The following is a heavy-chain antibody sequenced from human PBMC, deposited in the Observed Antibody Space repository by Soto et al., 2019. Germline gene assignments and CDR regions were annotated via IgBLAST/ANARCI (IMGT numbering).Heavy chain of an antibody. Sequence: GGSLRLSCAASGFTFSSYAMHWVRQAPGKGLEYVSAISSDGGSTYYANSVKGRFTISRDNSKNTLYLQMGSLRAEDMAVYYCARVFTGAVAGYYFDYWGQGTLVTVSS. CDR1: GFTFSSYA. V-gene: IGHV3-64*01. CDR2: ISSDGGST. J-gene: IGHJ4*02. D-gene: IGHD6-19*01. CDR3: ARVFTGAVAGYYFDY.